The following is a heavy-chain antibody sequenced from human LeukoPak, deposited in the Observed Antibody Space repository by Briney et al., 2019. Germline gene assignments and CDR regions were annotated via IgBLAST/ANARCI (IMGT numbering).Heavy chain of an antibody. CDR2: ISSSSSYI. J-gene: IGHJ4*02. CDR1: GFTFSTYS. D-gene: IGHD6-13*01. V-gene: IGHV3-21*01. Sequence: PGGSLRLSCATSGFTFSTYSMNWVRQAPGKGLEWVSSISSSSSYIYYADSVKGRLTISRDNAKNSLYLQMNSLRAEDTALYYCARSPRYSRLNRGWGQGTMVTYSS. CDR3: ARSPRYSRLNRG.